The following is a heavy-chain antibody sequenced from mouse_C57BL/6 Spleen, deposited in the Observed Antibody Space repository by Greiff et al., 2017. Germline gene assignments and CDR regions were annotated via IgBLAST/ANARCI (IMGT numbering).Heavy chain of an antibody. CDR1: GFTFSSYA. Sequence: EVMLVESGEGLVKPGGSLKLSCAASGFTFSSYAMSWVRQTPEKRLEWVAYISSGGDYIYYADTVKGRFTISRDNARNTLYLQMSSLKSEDTAMYYCTRDLYYGSSAWFAYWGQGTLVTVSA. V-gene: IGHV5-9-1*02. D-gene: IGHD1-1*01. CDR3: TRDLYYGSSAWFAY. J-gene: IGHJ3*01. CDR2: ISSGGDYI.